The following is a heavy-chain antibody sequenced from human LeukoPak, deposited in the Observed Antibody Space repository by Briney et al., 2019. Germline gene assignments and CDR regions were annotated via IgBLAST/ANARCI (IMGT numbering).Heavy chain of an antibody. CDR2: ISGSGGST. D-gene: IGHD2-21*02. CDR1: GFTFSSYA. CDR3: AKSAYCGGDCSPPPDY. V-gene: IGHV3-23*01. Sequence: GGSLRLSCAASGFTFSSYAMSWVRQAPGKGLEWVSAISGSGGSTYYADSVKGRFTISRDNSKNTLYLQMNSLRAEDTAVYYCAKSAYCGGDCSPPPDYWGQGTLVTVSS. J-gene: IGHJ4*02.